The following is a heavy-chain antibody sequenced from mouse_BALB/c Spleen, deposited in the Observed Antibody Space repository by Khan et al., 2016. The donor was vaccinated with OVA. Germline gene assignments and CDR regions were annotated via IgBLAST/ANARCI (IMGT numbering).Heavy chain of an antibody. V-gene: IGHV1-4*01. D-gene: IGHD1-1*01. J-gene: IGHJ3*01. CDR3: ENHGSSSAWFTY. Sequence: QVQLQQSGAELATPGASVKMSCKASGYTFTKYWMHWVQQRPGQGLEWIGYINPSTGSTEYNQKFKEQATLTADKSSSTAYMQLSSLTSEDSAVYYWENHGSSSAWFTYWGQGTLVTVSA. CDR1: GYTFTKYW. CDR2: INPSTGST.